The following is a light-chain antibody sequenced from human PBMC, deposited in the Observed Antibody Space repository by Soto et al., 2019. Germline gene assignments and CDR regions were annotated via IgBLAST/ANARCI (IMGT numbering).Light chain of an antibody. CDR1: QSISSY. CDR2: AAS. CDR3: QQSYSIPLT. Sequence: DIQMTQSPSSLSASVGDRVTITCRASQSISSYLNWYQQKPGKAPKLLIYAASNWQSGVPSRFSGSGSGTDFTLTISSLQPEDFATYYCQQSYSIPLTFGGGTKVDIK. J-gene: IGKJ4*01. V-gene: IGKV1-39*01.